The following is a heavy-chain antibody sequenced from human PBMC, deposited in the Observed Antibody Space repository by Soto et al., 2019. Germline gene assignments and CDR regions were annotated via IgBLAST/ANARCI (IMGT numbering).Heavy chain of an antibody. D-gene: IGHD3-10*01. V-gene: IGHV1-8*01. J-gene: IGHJ6*02. CDR2: MSPSSGNT. CDR1: GYTFTTYE. Sequence: QVQLVQSGAEVKKPGASVKVSCKASGYTFTTYEINWVRQVPGQGLEWMGWMSPSSGNTDYADQFRGRVTMTSNTSMTTAYMELSSLRSEDTAVYYCARVGGQLFGDHGMDVLGQGTTVTVSS. CDR3: ARVGGQLFGDHGMDV.